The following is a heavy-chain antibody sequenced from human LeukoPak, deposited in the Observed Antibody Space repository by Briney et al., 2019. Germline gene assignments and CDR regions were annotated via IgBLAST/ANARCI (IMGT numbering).Heavy chain of an antibody. J-gene: IGHJ4*02. V-gene: IGHV1-18*01. Sequence: GASVKVSCKASGYTFTSYGISWVRQAPGQGLEWMGWISAYSGNTNYAQKLQGRVTMTTDTSTSTAYMELRSLRSDDTAVYFCAREPQRAFGGVIIHWGQGTLVTVSS. CDR2: ISAYSGNT. D-gene: IGHD3-16*02. CDR1: GYTFTSYG. CDR3: AREPQRAFGGVIIH.